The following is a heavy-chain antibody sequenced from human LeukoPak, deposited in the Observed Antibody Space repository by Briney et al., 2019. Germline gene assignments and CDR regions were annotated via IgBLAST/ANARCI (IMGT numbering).Heavy chain of an antibody. D-gene: IGHD3-10*01. CDR2: IKSKTAGGTT. CDR3: TTDGLMVRGVMHND. V-gene: IGHV3-15*01. J-gene: IGHJ4*02. CDR1: GFTFSDAW. Sequence: GGSLRLSCAASGFTFSDAWMSWVRQAPGKGLEWVGHIKSKTAGGTTDYAAPVKGRLTISRDDSENTLFLQMNSLKTEDTAVYYCTTDGLMVRGVMHNDWGQGTLVTVSS.